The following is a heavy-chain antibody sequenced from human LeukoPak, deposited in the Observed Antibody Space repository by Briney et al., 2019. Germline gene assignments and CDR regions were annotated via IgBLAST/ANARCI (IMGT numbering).Heavy chain of an antibody. V-gene: IGHV4-34*01. J-gene: IGHJ5*02. Sequence: SEALSLTCAVYGGSFSGYYWSWIRQPPGKGLEWIGEINHSGSTNYNPSLKSRVTISVDTSKNQFSLKLSSVTAADTAVYYCARASFNYDFWSGYYKWDWFDPWGQGTLVTVSS. CDR1: GGSFSGYY. D-gene: IGHD3-3*01. CDR3: ARASFNYDFWSGYYKWDWFDP. CDR2: INHSGST.